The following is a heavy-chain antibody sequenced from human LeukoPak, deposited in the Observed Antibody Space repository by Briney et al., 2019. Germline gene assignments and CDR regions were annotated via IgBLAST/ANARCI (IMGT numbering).Heavy chain of an antibody. CDR3: AKEGTPVTGFVDD. V-gene: IGHV3-23*01. Sequence: PGGSLRLSCAASGFSLSSYAMSWVRQAPGKGLEWVSVMSGSGGTTYYADSVKGRFTISRDNSKNTLYLQMNSLRAEDTAVYYCAKEGTPVTGFVDDWGQGTLVTVSS. D-gene: IGHD3-9*01. J-gene: IGHJ4*02. CDR2: MSGSGGTT. CDR1: GFSLSSYA.